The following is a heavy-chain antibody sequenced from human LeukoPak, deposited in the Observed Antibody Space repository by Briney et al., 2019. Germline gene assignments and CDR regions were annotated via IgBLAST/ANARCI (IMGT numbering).Heavy chain of an antibody. CDR2: SSYDGSIE. J-gene: IGHJ4*02. D-gene: IGHD1-26*01. CDR3: AKTLPSGSYCIDY. Sequence: PGGSLRLSCAASGFTFSKYAMHWVRQAPGKGLEWVAVSSYDGSIEYYADSVKGRFTISRDNSKNTLYLQMNSLRAEDTAVYYCAKTLPSGSYCIDYWGQGTLVTVSS. V-gene: IGHV3-30*04. CDR1: GFTFSKYA.